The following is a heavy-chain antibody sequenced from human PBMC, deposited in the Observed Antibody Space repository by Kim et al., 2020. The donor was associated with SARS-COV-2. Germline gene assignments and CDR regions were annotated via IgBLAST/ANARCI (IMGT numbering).Heavy chain of an antibody. V-gene: IGHV1-18*01. CDR3: ARKTYYYDSSGYYVIDY. CDR1: GYTFTSYG. Sequence: ASVKVSCKASGYTFTSYGISWVRQAPGQGLEWMGWISAYNGNTNYAQKLQGRVTMTTDTSTSTAYMELRSLRSDDTAVYYCARKTYYYDSSGYYVIDYWGQGTLVTVSS. CDR2: ISAYNGNT. D-gene: IGHD3-22*01. J-gene: IGHJ4*02.